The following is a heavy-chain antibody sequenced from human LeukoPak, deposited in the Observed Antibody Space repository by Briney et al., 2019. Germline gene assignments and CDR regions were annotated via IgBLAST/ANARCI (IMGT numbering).Heavy chain of an antibody. V-gene: IGHV1-18*04. D-gene: IGHD3-9*01. CDR3: ARAKAYYEILTAYNP. J-gene: IGHJ5*02. CDR1: DNTFSNYG. Sequence: ASVKVSCKASDNTFSNYGVTWVRQAPGQGLEWMGWITAYNGNTKYAQKFQGRVTMTTESSTSTVFMELRGLTSDDTAVYYCARAKAYYEILTAYNPWGQGTLVTVSS. CDR2: ITAYNGNT.